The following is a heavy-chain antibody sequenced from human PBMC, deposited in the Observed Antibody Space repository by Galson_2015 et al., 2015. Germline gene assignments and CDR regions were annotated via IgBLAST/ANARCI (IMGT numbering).Heavy chain of an antibody. Sequence: SLRLSCAASGFTFSSYGMHWVRQAPGKGLEWVAVISYDGSNKYYADSVKGRFTISRDNSKNTLYLQMNSLRAEDTAAYYCAKIHHCSGGSCRYGGYYYGMDVWGQGTTVTVSS. CDR1: GFTFSSYG. CDR2: ISYDGSNK. D-gene: IGHD2-15*01. J-gene: IGHJ6*02. CDR3: AKIHHCSGGSCRYGGYYYGMDV. V-gene: IGHV3-30*18.